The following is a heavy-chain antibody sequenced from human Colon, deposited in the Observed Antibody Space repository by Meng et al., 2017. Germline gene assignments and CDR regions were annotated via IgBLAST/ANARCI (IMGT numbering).Heavy chain of an antibody. J-gene: IGHJ4*02. CDR1: VGPICSSGSS. Sequence: LPESGRRLVKPLEHPPPTFTACVGPICSSGSSWGCTRQSPGKGLEWIGRIFYTGSTHYNPSHKSRLTMSVDTSKNQFSLRLNSVTAADTAVYYCARGPLDYWGQGTLVTASS. CDR3: ARGPLDY. CDR2: IFYTGST. V-gene: IGHV4-39*07.